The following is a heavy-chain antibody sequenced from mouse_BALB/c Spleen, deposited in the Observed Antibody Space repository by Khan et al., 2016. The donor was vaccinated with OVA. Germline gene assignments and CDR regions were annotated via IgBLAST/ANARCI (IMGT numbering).Heavy chain of an antibody. CDR2: ISDGGSYT. CDR3: ARAGYGGFAY. D-gene: IGHD1-1*02. Sequence: EVALVESGGGLVKPGGSLKLSCAASGFTFSDYYMYWVRQTPEKRLEWVATISDGGSYTYYPDSVKGRFTISRDNAKNNLYLQMSSLKSEDTVMYYCARAGYGGFAYWGQGTLVTVSA. J-gene: IGHJ3*01. V-gene: IGHV5-4*02. CDR1: GFTFSDYY.